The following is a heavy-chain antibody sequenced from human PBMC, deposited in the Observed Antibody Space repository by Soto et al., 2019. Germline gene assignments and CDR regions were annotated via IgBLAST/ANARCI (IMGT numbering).Heavy chain of an antibody. D-gene: IGHD2-2*01. V-gene: IGHV1-69*08. Sequence: QVQLVQSGAGVKKPGSSVKVSCKASGGTFSRYSITWVRQAPGHGLEWIGRIIPIFGIASYAQKFQGRVTITADESTSTAYMELSSLRSDDTAVYYCAREDRDRETGLVPAAIDGMGVWGQGTTVTVSS. CDR3: AREDRDRETGLVPAAIDGMGV. CDR1: GGTFSRYS. CDR2: IIPIFGIA. J-gene: IGHJ6*02.